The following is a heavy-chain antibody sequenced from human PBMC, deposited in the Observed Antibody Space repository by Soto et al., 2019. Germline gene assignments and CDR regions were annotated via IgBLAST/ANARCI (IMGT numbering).Heavy chain of an antibody. CDR3: ARDGSRWLDY. J-gene: IGHJ4*02. Sequence: QVQLVQSGAEVKKPGASVKVSCKASGYTFTAYYMHWVRQAPGQGLEWMGWINPNSGGTNLAQKFQGRVTMTRDKSISTAYMELSSLRSDDTAVYYCARDGSRWLDYWGQGTLVTVSS. V-gene: IGHV1-2*02. CDR1: GYTFTAYY. CDR2: INPNSGGT. D-gene: IGHD6-13*01.